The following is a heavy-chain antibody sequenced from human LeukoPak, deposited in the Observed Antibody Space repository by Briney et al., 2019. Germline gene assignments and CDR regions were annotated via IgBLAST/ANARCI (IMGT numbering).Heavy chain of an antibody. J-gene: IGHJ4*02. CDR2: IYTSGST. CDR1: GGSISSGSYY. Sequence: SQTLSLTCTVSGGSISSGSYYWSWIRQPAGKGLEWIGRIYTSGSTNYNPSLKSRVTISVDTSKNQFSLKLSSVTAADTAVYYCARVIFGENYFDYWGQGTLVTVSS. CDR3: ARVIFGENYFDY. V-gene: IGHV4-61*02. D-gene: IGHD3-10*01.